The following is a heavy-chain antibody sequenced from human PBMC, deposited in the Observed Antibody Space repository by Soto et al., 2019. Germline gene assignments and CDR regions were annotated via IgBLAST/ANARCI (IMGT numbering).Heavy chain of an antibody. CDR1: GYTFTGYY. CDR2: INPNSGGT. D-gene: IGHD4-17*01. J-gene: IGHJ6*02. V-gene: IGHV1-2*02. CDR3: AREHGEDYYYYYGMDV. Sequence: ASVKVSCKASGYTFTGYYMHWVRQAPGQGLEWMGWINPNSGGTNYAQKFQGRVTMTRDTSISTAYMELSRLRSDDTAVYYRAREHGEDYYYYYGMDVWGQGTTVTVSS.